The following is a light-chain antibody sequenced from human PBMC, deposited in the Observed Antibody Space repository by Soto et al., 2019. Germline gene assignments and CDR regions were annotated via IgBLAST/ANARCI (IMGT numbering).Light chain of an antibody. V-gene: IGLV4-69*01. J-gene: IGLJ2*01. Sequence: QLVLTQSPSASASLGASVKLTCTLSSGHSSYAIAWHQQQPEKGPRYLMKLNSDGSHSKGDGIPDRFSGSSSGAERYLTISSLKSEDEADYYCQTWGTDIVVFGGGTKLTVL. CDR3: QTWGTDIVV. CDR1: SGHSSYA. CDR2: LNSDGSH.